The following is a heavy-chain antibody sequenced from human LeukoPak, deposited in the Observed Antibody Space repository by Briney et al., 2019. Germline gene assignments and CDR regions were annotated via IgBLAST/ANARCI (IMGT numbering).Heavy chain of an antibody. D-gene: IGHD3-10*01. Sequence: GGSLRLCCAASGFTFSSYWMSWVRQAAGKGLEWVANIKQDGSEKYYVDSVKGRFTISRDNAKNSLYLQMNSLRAEDTAVYYCARDATLLLWFGELVFDYWGQGTLVTVSS. V-gene: IGHV3-7*03. CDR2: IKQDGSEK. CDR1: GFTFSSYW. J-gene: IGHJ4*02. CDR3: ARDATLLLWFGELVFDY.